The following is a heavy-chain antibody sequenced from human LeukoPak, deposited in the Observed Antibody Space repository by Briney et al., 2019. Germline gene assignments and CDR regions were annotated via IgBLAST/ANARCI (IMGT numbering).Heavy chain of an antibody. J-gene: IGHJ6*02. Sequence: GGSLRLSCAASGFTFSSYAVSWVRQAPGKGLEWVSAISGSGGSTYYADSVKGRFTISRDNSKNTLYLQMNSLRAEDTAVYYCAKAPRGRYSYPSYYYYGMDVWGQGTTVTVSS. CDR1: GFTFSSYA. CDR3: AKAPRGRYSYPSYYYYGMDV. V-gene: IGHV3-23*01. D-gene: IGHD5-18*01. CDR2: ISGSGGST.